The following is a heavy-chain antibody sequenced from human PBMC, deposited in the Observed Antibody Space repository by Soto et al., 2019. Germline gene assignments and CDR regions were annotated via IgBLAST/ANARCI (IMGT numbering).Heavy chain of an antibody. V-gene: IGHV3-21*01. D-gene: IGHD3-10*01. CDR2: ISLSSSYT. CDR3: AIFGPGNYRPLDH. CDR1: GFTFNSHT. Sequence: GGSLRLSCEASGFTFNSHTMHWVRQAPGMRPEWISSISLSSSYTYYAESVKGRFTISRDNAKNSLFLQMNSLAVEDTAVYYCAIFGPGNYRPLDHWGQGTLVTVSS. J-gene: IGHJ4*02.